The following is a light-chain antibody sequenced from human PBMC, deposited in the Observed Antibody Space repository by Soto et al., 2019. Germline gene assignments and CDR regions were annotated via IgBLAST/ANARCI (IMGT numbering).Light chain of an antibody. Sequence: DFRVTQSPSSLSASVGDRVTITCRASQSVNYYLNWYQQRPGKAPRLLIYAASTLHSGVPSRFSGSGFGTDFSLTITSLQPEDFATYYCQQSFSTPYIFGQGNKLEIK. CDR2: AAS. J-gene: IGKJ2*01. CDR3: QQSFSTPYI. CDR1: QSVNYY. V-gene: IGKV1-39*01.